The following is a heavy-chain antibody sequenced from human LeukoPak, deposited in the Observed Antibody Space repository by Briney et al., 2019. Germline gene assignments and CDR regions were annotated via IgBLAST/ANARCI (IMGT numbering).Heavy chain of an antibody. CDR1: GFTFSSYA. Sequence: GRSLRLSCAASGFTFSSYAMHWVRQAPGQGLDWVAVISYDGSNKYYADSVKGRFTISRDNSKNTLYLQMNSLRAEDTAVYYCAKGQFTSSWYSTYYYYAMDVWGQGTTVTVSS. CDR3: AKGQFTSSWYSTYYYYAMDV. D-gene: IGHD6-13*01. J-gene: IGHJ6*02. CDR2: ISYDGSNK. V-gene: IGHV3-30*18.